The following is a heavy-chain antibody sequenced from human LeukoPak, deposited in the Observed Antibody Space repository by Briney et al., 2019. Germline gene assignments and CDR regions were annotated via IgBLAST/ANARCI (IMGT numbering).Heavy chain of an antibody. D-gene: IGHD7-27*01. V-gene: IGHV1-2*02. CDR3: ARDSTGGYPDY. J-gene: IGHJ4*02. CDR1: GDSYTNYY. CDR2: ISPNSGGT. Sequence: AATLKLSCKASGDSYTNYYFHWVRQAPGQGLEYMGWISPNSGGTNYAQMFQGRVTMTSDTSINTAFMELRSLRSDGTAVFYCARDSTGGYPDYWGQGTLVTVSA.